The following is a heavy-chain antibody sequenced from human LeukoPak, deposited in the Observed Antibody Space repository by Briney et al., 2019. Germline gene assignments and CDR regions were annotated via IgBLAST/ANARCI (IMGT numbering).Heavy chain of an antibody. CDR2: ISSDGSST. Sequence: PGGSLRLSCAASGFTFSNYWMHWVRQVPGKGLVWVSRISSDGSSTSCADSVKGRFTISRDNAKNTLYLQMNSLRVEDTAVYYCGTQFRYLVGNWGQGTLVTVSS. J-gene: IGHJ4*02. CDR1: GFTFSNYW. D-gene: IGHD3-9*01. CDR3: GTQFRYLVGN. V-gene: IGHV3-74*01.